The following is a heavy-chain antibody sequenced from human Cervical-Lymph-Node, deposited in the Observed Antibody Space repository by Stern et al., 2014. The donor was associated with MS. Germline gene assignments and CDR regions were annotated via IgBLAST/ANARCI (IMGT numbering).Heavy chain of an antibody. CDR2: IIPLFGTT. J-gene: IGHJ4*02. CDR1: GGTFSNYA. V-gene: IGHV1-69*18. CDR3: ARGVEGDDFWSGNWRY. D-gene: IGHD3-3*01. Sequence: QVQLVESGAEVKKPGSSVKVSCKASGGTFSNYAIDWVRQAPGQGLEWLGMIIPLFGTTTSEQKFQGRVTISTHESTGTSSMELTSLRSDDTAVYYCARGVEGDDFWSGNWRYWGQGTPVTVSP.